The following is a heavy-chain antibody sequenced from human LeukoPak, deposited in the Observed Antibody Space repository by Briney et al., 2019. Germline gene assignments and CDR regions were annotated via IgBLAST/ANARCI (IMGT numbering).Heavy chain of an antibody. D-gene: IGHD6-19*01. V-gene: IGHV4-61*02. CDR3: ARAVAVAGEYFQH. CDR2: IYTSGST. Sequence: SETLSLTCTVSGGSISSGSYYWSWIRQPAGKGLEWIGRIYTSGSTNYNPSLKSRVTISVDTSKNQFSLKLSSVTAADTAVYYCARAVAVAGEYFQHWGQGTLVTVSS. CDR1: GGSISSGSYY. J-gene: IGHJ1*01.